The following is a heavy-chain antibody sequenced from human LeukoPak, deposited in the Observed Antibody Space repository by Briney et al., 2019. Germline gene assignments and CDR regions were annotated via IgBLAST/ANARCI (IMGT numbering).Heavy chain of an antibody. D-gene: IGHD4-23*01. Sequence: PSETLSLTCTVSGGSISSSSYYWGWIRQPPGKGLEWIGSIYYSGSTYYNPSLKSRVTISVDTSKNQFSLKLSSVTAADTAVYYCASPYFSYGGNLVYWGQGTLVTVSS. J-gene: IGHJ4*02. CDR2: IYYSGST. V-gene: IGHV4-39*01. CDR1: GGSISSSSYY. CDR3: ASPYFSYGGNLVY.